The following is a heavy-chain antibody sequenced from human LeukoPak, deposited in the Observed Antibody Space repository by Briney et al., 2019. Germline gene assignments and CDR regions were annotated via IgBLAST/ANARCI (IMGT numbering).Heavy chain of an antibody. Sequence: SETLSLTCAVYGGSFSGYYWSWIRQPPGKGLEWIGEINHSGSTNYNPSFKSRVTISVDTSKNQFSLKLSSVTAADTAVYYCARGPRTGYTIFGVVITSGDNWFDPWGQGTLVTVSS. CDR3: ARGPRTGYTIFGVVITSGDNWFDP. CDR1: GGSFSGYY. V-gene: IGHV4-34*01. J-gene: IGHJ5*02. D-gene: IGHD3-3*01. CDR2: INHSGST.